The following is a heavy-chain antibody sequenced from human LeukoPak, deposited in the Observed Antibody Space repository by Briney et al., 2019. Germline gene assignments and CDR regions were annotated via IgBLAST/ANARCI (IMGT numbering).Heavy chain of an antibody. J-gene: IGHJ4*02. V-gene: IGHV4-38-2*01. CDR3: ARAPVDYRIVTGDYFDY. D-gene: IGHD1-14*01. CDR1: GYPINSAHY. Sequence: PSETPSLTCAVSGYPINSAHYWGWIRQPPGKGLEWIGNISQSGIASYNPSLKSRVTISVDTSKNQFYLNMRSVTAADTAVYFCARAPVDYRIVTGDYFDYWGQGTLVTVSS. CDR2: ISQSGIA.